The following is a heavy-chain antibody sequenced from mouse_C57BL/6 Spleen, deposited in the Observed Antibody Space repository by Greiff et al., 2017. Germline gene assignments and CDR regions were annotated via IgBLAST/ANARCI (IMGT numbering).Heavy chain of an antibody. D-gene: IGHD1-1*01. Sequence: EVHLVESGPGLVKPSQSLSLTCSVTGYSSTSGDYWNWIRQFPGNKLEWMGYISYDGSNNYNPSLKNRISITRDTSKNQFFLKLNSVTTEDTATYYCARGATVLGPLAYWCQVTLVSVSA. CDR2: ISYDGSN. CDR3: ARGATVLGPLAY. CDR1: GYSSTSGDY. J-gene: IGHJ3*01. V-gene: IGHV3-6*01.